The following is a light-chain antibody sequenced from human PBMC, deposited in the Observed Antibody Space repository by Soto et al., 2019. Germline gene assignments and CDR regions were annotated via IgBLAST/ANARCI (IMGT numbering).Light chain of an antibody. J-gene: IGKJ4*01. CDR3: QQRSNWPPLT. CDR2: DAS. CDR1: QSVSSY. V-gene: IGKV3-11*01. Sequence: EIVFTQSPATLSLSPGERATLSCRASQSVSSYLALYQQKPGQAPRLLIYDASNRATGIPARFSGSGSGTDFTLTISSLEPEAFAFYYCQQRSNWPPLTFGGGTKVEIK.